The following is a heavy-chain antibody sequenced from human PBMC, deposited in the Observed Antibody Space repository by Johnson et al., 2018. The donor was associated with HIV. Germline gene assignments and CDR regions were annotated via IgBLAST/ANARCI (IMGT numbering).Heavy chain of an antibody. Sequence: QVQLVESGGGVVQPGRSLRLSCAASGITFSSYAMHWVRQAPGKGLEWVAVISYDGSNKYYADSVKGRFTISRDNSKNTLYLQLNSLRAEDTAVYYCAKDAYDYGDYGAFDIWGQGTMVTVSS. J-gene: IGHJ3*02. CDR1: GITFSSYA. CDR3: AKDAYDYGDYGAFDI. D-gene: IGHD4-17*01. CDR2: ISYDGSNK. V-gene: IGHV3-30*04.